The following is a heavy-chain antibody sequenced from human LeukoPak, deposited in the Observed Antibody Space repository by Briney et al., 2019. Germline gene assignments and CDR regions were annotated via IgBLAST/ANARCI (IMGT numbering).Heavy chain of an antibody. Sequence: GGPLRLSCAASGFTFSSYWMGWVRQAPGKGLEWVANIKQDGSEKYYVDSVKGRFTISRDNAENSLYLQMNSLRAEDTAVYYCARELWWELGAIDYWGQGTLVTVSS. CDR2: IKQDGSEK. D-gene: IGHD1-26*01. CDR1: GFTFSSYW. CDR3: ARELWWELGAIDY. J-gene: IGHJ4*02. V-gene: IGHV3-7*01.